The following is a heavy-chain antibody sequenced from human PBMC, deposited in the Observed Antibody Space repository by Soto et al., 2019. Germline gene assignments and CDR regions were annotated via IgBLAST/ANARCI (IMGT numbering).Heavy chain of an antibody. CDR2: IIPIFGTA. CDR3: ARDRIAAAGDYYYYGMDV. CDR1: GGTFSSYA. J-gene: IGHJ6*02. V-gene: IGHV1-69*13. D-gene: IGHD6-13*01. Sequence: SVKVSCKSSGGTFSSYAISWVRQAPGQGLEWMGGIIPIFGTANYAQKFQGRVTITADESTSTAYMELSSLRSEDTAVYYCARDRIAAAGDYYYYGMDVWGQGTTVTVSS.